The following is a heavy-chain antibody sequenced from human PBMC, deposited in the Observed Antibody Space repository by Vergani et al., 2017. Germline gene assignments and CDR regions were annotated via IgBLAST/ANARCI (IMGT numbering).Heavy chain of an antibody. CDR1: GGSISSDDFY. CDR3: ARRCSTTCSTMGRAAFDI. Sequence: QLQLQESGPGLVKPSQTLSLTCTFSGGSISSDDFYWSWIRQPPGKGLEWIGYIHYSGTTYYNSSLKSRGSMSVATSKKQFSLKMNSVTAADTAVYYCARRCSTTCSTMGRAAFDIWGQGTMVTVSS. J-gene: IGHJ3*02. D-gene: IGHD2-2*01. CDR2: IHYSGTT. V-gene: IGHV4-30-4*01.